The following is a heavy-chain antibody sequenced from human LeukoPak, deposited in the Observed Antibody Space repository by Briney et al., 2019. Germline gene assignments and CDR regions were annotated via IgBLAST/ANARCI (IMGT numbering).Heavy chain of an antibody. CDR2: IKQDGSVQ. V-gene: IGHV3-7*03. CDR3: ARKWAVAGSSYFDY. CDR1: GFTFSNYW. D-gene: IGHD6-19*01. J-gene: IGHJ4*02. Sequence: PGGSLRLSCTASGFTFSNYWMSWVRQAPGKGLECVANIKQDGSVQYYVDSVKGRFTISRDNAKNSLYLQMNSLRAEDTAVYYCARKWAVAGSSYFDYWGQGTLVTVSS.